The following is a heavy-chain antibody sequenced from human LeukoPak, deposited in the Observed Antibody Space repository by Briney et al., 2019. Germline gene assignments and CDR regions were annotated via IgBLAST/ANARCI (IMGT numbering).Heavy chain of an antibody. CDR3: ARLAPTVNAWGRPDY. D-gene: IGHD3-16*01. CDR2: IHYSGDT. J-gene: IGHJ4*02. Sequence: PSETLSLTCTVSGGSISSSSYYWGWIRQPPGKGLEWIGSIHYSGDTYYRSSLKSRVTMSVDTSKNQFSLNLRSVTAADTAVYYCARLAPTVNAWGRPDYWGQGTLVTVSS. CDR1: GGSISSSSYY. V-gene: IGHV4-39*01.